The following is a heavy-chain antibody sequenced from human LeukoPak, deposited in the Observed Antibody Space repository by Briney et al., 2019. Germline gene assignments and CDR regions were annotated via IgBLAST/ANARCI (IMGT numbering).Heavy chain of an antibody. Sequence: GGSLRLSCAASGFTFSSYWMSWVRQAPGKGLEWVAVIWYDGSNKYYADSVKGRFTISRDNSKNTLYLQMNSLRAEDTAVYYCARGNEYSGSYLDYWGQGTLVTVSS. D-gene: IGHD1-26*01. V-gene: IGHV3-33*08. CDR3: ARGNEYSGSYLDY. J-gene: IGHJ4*02. CDR2: IWYDGSNK. CDR1: GFTFSSYW.